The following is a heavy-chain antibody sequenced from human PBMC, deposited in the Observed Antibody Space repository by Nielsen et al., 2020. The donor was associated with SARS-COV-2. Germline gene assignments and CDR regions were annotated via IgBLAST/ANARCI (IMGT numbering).Heavy chain of an antibody. Sequence: GESLKISCAASGFTFNSYEMNWVRQAPGKGLEWVAAIHSRSRTDYVDSVKGRFTISRDNARNTLYLQMNNLRIDDTGVYYCARDESPFRGVIRWGQGTLVTVSS. CDR3: ARDESPFRGVIR. CDR2: IHSRSRT. J-gene: IGHJ4*02. D-gene: IGHD3-10*01. CDR1: GFTFNSYE. V-gene: IGHV3-66*01.